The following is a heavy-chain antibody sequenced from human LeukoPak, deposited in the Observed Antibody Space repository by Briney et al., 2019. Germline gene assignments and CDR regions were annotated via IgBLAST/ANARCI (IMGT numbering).Heavy chain of an antibody. Sequence: AGGSLRLSCAASGFIFSSYAMYWVRQAPEKGLEWVSGISGGGVSTYYADSVKGRFTISRDNSKNTLYLQMNSLRAEDAAVYYCAKGDTSSSPHFDGFDIWGQGTMVSVSS. J-gene: IGHJ3*02. CDR2: ISGGGVST. V-gene: IGHV3-23*01. CDR3: AKGDTSSSPHFDGFDI. CDR1: GFIFSSYA. D-gene: IGHD6-6*01.